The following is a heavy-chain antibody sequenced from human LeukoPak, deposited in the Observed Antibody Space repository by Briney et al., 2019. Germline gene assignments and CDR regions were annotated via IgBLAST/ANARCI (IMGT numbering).Heavy chain of an antibody. CDR3: ARVSGYCSSTSCYDAFDI. CDR1: GGSISSYY. D-gene: IGHD2-2*01. J-gene: IGHJ3*02. CDR2: IYYSGST. V-gene: IGHV4-59*01. Sequence: PETLSLTCTVPGGSISSYYRSWVRHPPGKGREWIGYIYYSGSTNYNPSLKSRVTISVDTSKNQFSLKLSSVTAADTAVYYCARVSGYCSSTSCYDAFDIWGQGTMVTVSS.